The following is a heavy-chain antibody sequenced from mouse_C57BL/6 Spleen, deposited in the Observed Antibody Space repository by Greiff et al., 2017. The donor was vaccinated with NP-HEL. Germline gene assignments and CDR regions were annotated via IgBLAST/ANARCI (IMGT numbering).Heavy chain of an antibody. CDR2: IYPGSGNT. D-gene: IGHD1-1*01. CDR1: GYTFTDYY. CDR3: ASEDLPYYYGSNDLAY. Sequence: VQLQQSGAELVRPGASVKLSCKASGYTFTDYYINWVKQRPGQGLEWIAGIYPGSGNTYYNEKFKGKATLTAEKSSSTAYMQLSSLTSEDSAVYFCASEDLPYYYGSNDLAYWGQGTLVTVSA. J-gene: IGHJ3*01. V-gene: IGHV1-76*01.